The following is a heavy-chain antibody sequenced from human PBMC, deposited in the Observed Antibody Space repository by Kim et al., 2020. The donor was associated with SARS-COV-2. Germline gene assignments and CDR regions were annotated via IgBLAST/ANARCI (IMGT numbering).Heavy chain of an antibody. J-gene: IGHJ4*02. CDR2: MYYTGRT. V-gene: IGHV4-39*01. CDR3: ASQNTMTTGADF. CDR1: GGSISSDSYY. D-gene: IGHD4-17*01. Sequence: SETLSLTCTVSGGSISSDSYYWGWIRQPPGKGLEWIGSMYYTGRTYYNPSLKGRVSISEDTSKNQFSLKLRSVTAADTAVYYCASQNTMTTGADFWGQGT.